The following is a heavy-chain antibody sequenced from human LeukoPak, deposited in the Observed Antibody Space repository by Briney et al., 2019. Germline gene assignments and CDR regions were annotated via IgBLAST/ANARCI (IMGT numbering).Heavy chain of an antibody. CDR1: GASIASSSCY. V-gene: IGHV4-39*01. CDR2: FYYSGSS. CDR3: ARTADIAAAGTGVFDY. Sequence: SEALSLTCTVSGASIASSSCYWGWIRQPPGKGLEWIGSFYYSGSSDYNPSLKSRVTISVDTSKNQLSLKLSSVTAADTAVYFCARTADIAAAGTGVFDYWGQGTLVTVSS. J-gene: IGHJ4*02. D-gene: IGHD6-13*01.